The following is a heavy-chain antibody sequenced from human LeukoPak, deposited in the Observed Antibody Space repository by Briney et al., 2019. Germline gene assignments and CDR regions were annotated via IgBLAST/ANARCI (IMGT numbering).Heavy chain of an antibody. CDR2: IIPMLGTA. D-gene: IGHD6-6*01. V-gene: IGHV1-69*13. Sequence: RATVKVSCTASGGTFSSYAISWVRQAPGQGLEWMGGIIPMLGTAKYAQKFQGRVTITADESTSTAYMELSSLRPEDTAVYYCARAEYSSSSLQSYYYYYGMDVWGQGTTVTVSS. J-gene: IGHJ6*02. CDR1: GGTFSSYA. CDR3: ARAEYSSSSLQSYYYYYGMDV.